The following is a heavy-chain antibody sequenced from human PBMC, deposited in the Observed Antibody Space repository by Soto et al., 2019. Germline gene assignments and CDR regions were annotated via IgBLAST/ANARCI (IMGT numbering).Heavy chain of an antibody. Sequence: GSLRLSCAASGFTFSSYWMSWVRQAPGKGLEWVANIKQDGSEKYYVDSVKGRFTISRDNAKNSLYLQMNSLRAEDTAVYYCARDVTELWGHYFVYWDPETLHTVSS. CDR2: IKQDGSEK. CDR1: GFTFSSYW. V-gene: IGHV3-7*03. J-gene: IGHJ4*02. D-gene: IGHD5-18*01. CDR3: ARDVTELWGHYFVY.